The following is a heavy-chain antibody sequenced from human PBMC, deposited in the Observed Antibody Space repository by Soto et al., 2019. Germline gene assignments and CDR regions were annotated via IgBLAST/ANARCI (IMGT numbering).Heavy chain of an antibody. CDR2: IYYSGST. D-gene: IGHD3-10*01. CDR3: ARARLSRSWWFDP. Sequence: PSETLSLTCTVSGGSISSYYWSWIRQPPGKGLEWIGYIYYSGSTNYNPSLKSRVTISVDTSKNQFSLKLSSVTAADTAVYYCARARLSRSWWFDPWGQGPLVTVS. V-gene: IGHV4-59*01. CDR1: GGSISSYY. J-gene: IGHJ5*02.